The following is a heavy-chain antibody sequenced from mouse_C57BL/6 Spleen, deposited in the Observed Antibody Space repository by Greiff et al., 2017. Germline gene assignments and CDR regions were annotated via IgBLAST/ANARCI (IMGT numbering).Heavy chain of an antibody. Sequence: EVMLVESGPELVKPGASVKIPCKASGYTFTDYNMDWVKQSHGKSLEWIGDINPNNGGTIYNQKFKGKATLTVDKSSSTAYMELRSLTSEDTAVYYCARDSNYRYFDVWGTGTTVTVSS. J-gene: IGHJ1*03. D-gene: IGHD2-5*01. CDR1: GYTFTDYN. CDR2: INPNNGGT. V-gene: IGHV1-18*01. CDR3: ARDSNYRYFDV.